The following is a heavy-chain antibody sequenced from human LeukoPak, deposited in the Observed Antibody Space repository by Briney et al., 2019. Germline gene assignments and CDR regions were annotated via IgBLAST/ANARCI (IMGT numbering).Heavy chain of an antibody. CDR3: ARDPTTMTTFFDS. V-gene: IGHV4-59*12. Sequence: SETLPLTCTVSGGSISSYYWSWIRQPPGKGLEWIGYIYYGGSTNYNPSLKSRVSMSGDTSKNQLSLKLSSVTAADTAVYFCARDPTTMTTFFDSWGQGTLVTVSS. CDR2: IYYGGST. J-gene: IGHJ4*02. D-gene: IGHD4-17*01. CDR1: GGSISSYY.